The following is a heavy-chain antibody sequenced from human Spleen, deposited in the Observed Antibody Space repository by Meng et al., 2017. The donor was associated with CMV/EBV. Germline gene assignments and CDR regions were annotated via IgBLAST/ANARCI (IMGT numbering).Heavy chain of an antibody. CDR2: IRNKTNTYTT. J-gene: IGHJ4*02. CDR3: TRLFGIFGVVNY. CDR1: GFTFSGSA. Sequence: GGSLRLSCAASGFTFSGSAIHWVRQASGKGLEWVGRIRNKTNTYTTAYAASVKGRFTISRDDSGNTAYLQMNSLKAEDTAVYYCTRLFGIFGVVNYWGQGTLVTVSS. D-gene: IGHD3-3*01. V-gene: IGHV3-73*01.